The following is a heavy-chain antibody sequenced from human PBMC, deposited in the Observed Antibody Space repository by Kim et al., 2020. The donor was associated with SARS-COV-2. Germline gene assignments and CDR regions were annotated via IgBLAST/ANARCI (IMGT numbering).Heavy chain of an antibody. J-gene: IGHJ4*02. D-gene: IGHD5-18*01. CDR2: IYSGGST. Sequence: GGSLRLSCAASGFTVSSNYMSWVRQAPGKGLEWVSVIYSGGSTYYADSVKGRFTISRDNSKNTLYLQMNSLRAEDTAVYYCARGGWGRTAMATGYWGQGTLVTVSS. CDR3: ARGGWGRTAMATGY. V-gene: IGHV3-53*01. CDR1: GFTVSSNY.